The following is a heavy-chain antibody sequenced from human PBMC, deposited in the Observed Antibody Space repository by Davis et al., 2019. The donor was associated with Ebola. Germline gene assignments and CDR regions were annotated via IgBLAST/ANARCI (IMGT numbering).Heavy chain of an antibody. CDR3: AKDRRVYYDSSGYYAYFDY. Sequence: ASVKVSCKASGYTFTSYYMHWVRQAPGQGLEWMGIINPSGGSTSYAQKFQGRVTMTRDTSTSTVYMELSSLRAEDTALYYCAKDRRVYYDSSGYYAYFDYWGQGTLVTVSS. CDR2: INPSGGST. CDR1: GYTFTSYY. D-gene: IGHD3-22*01. V-gene: IGHV1-46*01. J-gene: IGHJ4*02.